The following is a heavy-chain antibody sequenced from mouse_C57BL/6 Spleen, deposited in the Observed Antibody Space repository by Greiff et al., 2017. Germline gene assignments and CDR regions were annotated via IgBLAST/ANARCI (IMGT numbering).Heavy chain of an antibody. D-gene: IGHD1-1*01. J-gene: IGHJ3*01. CDR2: IDPENGDT. Sequence: VQLQQSGAELVRPGASVKLSCTASGFNIKDDYMHWVKQRPEQGLEWIGWIDPENGDTEYASKFQGKATITADTSSNTAYLQLSSLTSEDTAVYFCTTGYGSIFAYWGQGTLVTVSA. CDR1: GFNIKDDY. V-gene: IGHV14-4*01. CDR3: TTGYGSIFAY.